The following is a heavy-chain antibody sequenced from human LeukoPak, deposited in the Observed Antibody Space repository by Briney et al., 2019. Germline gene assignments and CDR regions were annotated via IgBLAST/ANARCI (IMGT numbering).Heavy chain of an antibody. CDR1: GFTFDDYA. V-gene: IGHV3-9*01. D-gene: IGHD5-12*01. CDR2: ISWNSGSI. J-gene: IGHJ4*02. Sequence: GRSLRLSCAASGFTFDDYAMHWVRQAPGKGLEWVSGISWNSGSIGYADSVKGRFTISRDNAKNSLYLQMNSLRAEDTALYYCAKFSGYDLGGYFDYWGQGTLVTVSS. CDR3: AKFSGYDLGGYFDY.